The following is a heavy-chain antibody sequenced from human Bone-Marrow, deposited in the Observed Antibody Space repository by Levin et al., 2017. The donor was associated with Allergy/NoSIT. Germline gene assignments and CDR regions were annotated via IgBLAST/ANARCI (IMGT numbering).Heavy chain of an antibody. Sequence: GSLRLSCTVSGGSISSYYWSWIRQPPGKGLEWIGYFYYSGSTNYNPSLKSRVTISVDTSKNQFSLKLSSVTAADTAVYYCARGCEMRDGYFDLWGRGTLVTVSS. J-gene: IGHJ2*01. CDR1: GGSISSYY. V-gene: IGHV4-59*01. CDR3: ARGCEMRDGYFDL. CDR2: FYYSGST. D-gene: IGHD5-24*01.